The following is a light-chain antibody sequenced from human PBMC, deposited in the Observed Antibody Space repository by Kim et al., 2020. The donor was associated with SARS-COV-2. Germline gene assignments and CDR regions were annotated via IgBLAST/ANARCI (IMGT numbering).Light chain of an antibody. CDR1: SSNICSNT. Sequence: GPSATFSCSASSSNICSNTVTWYQQLPGTAPKLLIYDITQRPSGFPDRFSGSKSGTSASLSISGLQSEDEADYYCSSYDAGLNFWVFGGGTQLTVL. CDR3: SSYDAGLNFWV. V-gene: IGLV1-44*01. J-gene: IGLJ3*02. CDR2: DIT.